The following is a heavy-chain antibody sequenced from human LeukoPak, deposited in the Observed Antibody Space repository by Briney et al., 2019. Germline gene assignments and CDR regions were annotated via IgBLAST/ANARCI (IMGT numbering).Heavy chain of an antibody. CDR2: VYYSGTT. Sequence: SETLSLTCNVSGASISSHYWNWIRQPPGKGLEWVGYVYYSGTTNYNPALMSRVTMTVDTSKKQFSLNLRSVTAADTAVYYCAKWGDGMDVWGQGTTVIVSS. J-gene: IGHJ6*02. CDR1: GASISSHY. V-gene: IGHV4-59*11. D-gene: IGHD2-8*01. CDR3: AKWGDGMDV.